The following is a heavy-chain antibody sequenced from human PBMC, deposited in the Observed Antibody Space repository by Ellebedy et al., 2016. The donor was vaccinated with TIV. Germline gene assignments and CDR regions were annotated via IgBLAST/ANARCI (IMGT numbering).Heavy chain of an antibody. CDR1: GFTFSSYW. V-gene: IGHV3-7*01. J-gene: IGHJ4*02. CDR3: ARDGGSSSWYLFDY. D-gene: IGHD6-13*01. Sequence: ETLSLTCAASGFTFSSYWMNWVRQAPGKGLEWVANINQDGSEKNYVDSVKGRFTISRDNAKNSLYLQMNSLRAEDTAVYYCARDGGSSSWYLFDYWGQGTLVTVSS. CDR2: INQDGSEK.